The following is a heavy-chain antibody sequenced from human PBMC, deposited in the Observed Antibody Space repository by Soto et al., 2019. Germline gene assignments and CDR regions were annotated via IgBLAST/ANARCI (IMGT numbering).Heavy chain of an antibody. CDR2: IYYSGST. D-gene: IGHD6-13*01. V-gene: IGHV4-59*01. CDR1: GASISSYY. J-gene: IGHJ5*02. CDR3: ARDQSTWYGTNNWFDP. Sequence: SETLSLTGTVSGASISSYYWSWIRKPPGKGLDWIGYIYYSGSTNYDPSLKSRVTISVDTSKNQFSLKLSSVTAADTAMYYCARDQSTWYGTNNWFDPWGQGTLVTVS.